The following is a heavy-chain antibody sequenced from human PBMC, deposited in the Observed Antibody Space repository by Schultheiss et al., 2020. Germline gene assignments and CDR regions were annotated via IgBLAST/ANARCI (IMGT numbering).Heavy chain of an antibody. CDR1: GFTFSSYG. CDR2: ISYDGSNK. CDR3: ARGKTSSSWSN. V-gene: IGHV3-30*03. Sequence: GGSLRLSCAASGFTFSSYGMHWVRQAPGKGLEWVAVISYDGSNKYYADSVKGRFTISRDNSKNTLYLQMNSLRAEDTAVYYCARGKTSSSWSNWGQGTLVTGSS. J-gene: IGHJ4*02. D-gene: IGHD6-13*01.